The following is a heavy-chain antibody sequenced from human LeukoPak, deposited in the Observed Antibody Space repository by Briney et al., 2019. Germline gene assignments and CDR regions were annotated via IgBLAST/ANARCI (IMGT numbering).Heavy chain of an antibody. V-gene: IGHV3-30*18. D-gene: IGHD3-16*01. CDR3: AKVGGSPHDY. CDR1: GFTFSSYG. Sequence: PGGSLRLSCAASGFTFSSYGMHWVRQAPGKGLEWVAVISYDGSNKYYADSVKGRFTISRDNSKNTLYLQMNSLRAEDTAVYYCAKVGGSPHDYWGQGTLVTVSS. J-gene: IGHJ4*02. CDR2: ISYDGSNK.